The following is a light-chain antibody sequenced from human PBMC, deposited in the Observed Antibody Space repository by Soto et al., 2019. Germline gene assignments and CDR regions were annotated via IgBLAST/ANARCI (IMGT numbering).Light chain of an antibody. CDR1: QSVSSN. V-gene: IGKV3-15*01. CDR3: QQYHQWPIT. Sequence: EIVMTQSPATLSVSPGERATLSCRASQSVSSNLAWYQQKPGQTPRVLIYAASTRATGIPGRFTGIGSGTEFTLTISSLQSEDFAVYYCQQYHQWPITFGQGTRLEI. CDR2: AAS. J-gene: IGKJ5*01.